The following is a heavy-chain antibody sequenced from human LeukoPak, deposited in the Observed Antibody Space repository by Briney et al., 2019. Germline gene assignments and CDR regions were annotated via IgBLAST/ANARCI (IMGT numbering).Heavy chain of an antibody. V-gene: IGHV4-34*01. CDR3: ARGRRWLPFDY. D-gene: IGHD5-24*01. Sequence: SETLSLTCAVSGGSFSGYYWSWIRQPPGKGLEWIGEINHSGSTNYNPSLKSRVTISVDTSKNQFSLKLSSVTAADTAVYYCARGRRWLPFDYWGQGTLVTVSS. CDR2: INHSGST. J-gene: IGHJ4*02. CDR1: GGSFSGYY.